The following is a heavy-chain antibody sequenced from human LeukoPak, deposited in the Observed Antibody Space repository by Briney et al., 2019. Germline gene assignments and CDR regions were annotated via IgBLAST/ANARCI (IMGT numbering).Heavy chain of an antibody. CDR1: GGSMSGYY. V-gene: IGHV4-4*09. D-gene: IGHD6-13*01. J-gene: IGHJ4*02. Sequence: SETLSLTCTVSGGSMSGYYWSWIRQPPGKGLEWIGYIYTSGSTNYNPSLKSRVTISVDTSKNQFSLKLSSVTAADTAVYYYARHGSSWYYFQYWGQGTLVTASS. CDR2: IYTSGST. CDR3: ARHGSSWYYFQY.